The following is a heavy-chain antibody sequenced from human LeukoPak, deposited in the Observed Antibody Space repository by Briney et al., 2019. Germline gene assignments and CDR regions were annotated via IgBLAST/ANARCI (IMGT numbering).Heavy chain of an antibody. J-gene: IGHJ4*02. Sequence: GGSLRLSCAASGFTFSSYAMSWVRQAPGKGLEWVSAISGSGGSTYYADSVKGRFTISRDNSKNTLYLQMNSLRAEDTAVYYCARMGGYSYGPPYCFDNWGQGTLVTVSS. CDR3: ARMGGYSYGPPYCFDN. D-gene: IGHD5-18*01. CDR1: GFTFSSYA. CDR2: ISGSGGST. V-gene: IGHV3-23*01.